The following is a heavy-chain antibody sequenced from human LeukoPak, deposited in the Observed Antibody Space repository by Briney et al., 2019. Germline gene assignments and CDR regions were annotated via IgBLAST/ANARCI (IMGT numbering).Heavy chain of an antibody. Sequence: ASVKVSCKASGYTFTGYYMHWVRQAPGQGLEWMGWINPNSGGTNYAQKFQGWVTMTRDTSISTAYMELSGLRSDDAAVYYCARGTIIATRFRLNDAFDIWGQGTMVTVSS. CDR3: ARGTIIATRFRLNDAFDI. CDR2: INPNSGGT. CDR1: GYTFTGYY. J-gene: IGHJ3*02. D-gene: IGHD3-22*01. V-gene: IGHV1-2*04.